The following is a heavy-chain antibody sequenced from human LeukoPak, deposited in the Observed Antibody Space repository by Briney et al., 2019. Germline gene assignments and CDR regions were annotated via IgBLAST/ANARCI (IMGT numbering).Heavy chain of an antibody. J-gene: IGHJ6*02. CDR2: INPNSGGT. D-gene: IGHD3-10*01. V-gene: IGHV1-2*04. Sequence: ASVKVSCKASGYTFTGYYMHWVRQAPGQGLEWMGWINPNSGGTNYAQKFQGWVTMTRDTSISTAYMELSRLRSDDTAVYYCARDGQGTHGSSFLYYYYYYGMDVWGQGTTVTVSS. CDR3: ARDGQGTHGSSFLYYYYYYGMDV. CDR1: GYTFTGYY.